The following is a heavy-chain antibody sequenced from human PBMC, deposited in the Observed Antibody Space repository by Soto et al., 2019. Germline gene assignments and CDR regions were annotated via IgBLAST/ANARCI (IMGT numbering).Heavy chain of an antibody. CDR3: ARPTRFPGD. J-gene: IGHJ4*02. V-gene: IGHV3-11*05. Sequence: QVQLVESGGNLVQPGGSLRLSCVASGFSFKDYSMTWFRQAPGKGLEFVSYISGSGSDPTYADSVKGRFTISRDNAKNSLYLQMNNLRAEDTAVYYCARPTRFPGDWGQGTLVTVSS. CDR2: ISGSGSDP. CDR1: GFSFKDYS. D-gene: IGHD3-16*01.